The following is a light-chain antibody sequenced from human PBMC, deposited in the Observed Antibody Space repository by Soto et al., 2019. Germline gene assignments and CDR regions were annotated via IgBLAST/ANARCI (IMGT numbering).Light chain of an antibody. Sequence: DIVMTQSPATLSVSPGERATLSCRASLTVSTNLAWYQQKPGQAPRLLIYYTSTRATGIPARFSGSGSGKEFTRTITSLQSEDSAVYYCQQYNNWPPGATFGPGTKVEIK. CDR1: LTVSTN. CDR2: YTS. CDR3: QQYNNWPPGAT. V-gene: IGKV3-15*01. J-gene: IGKJ3*01.